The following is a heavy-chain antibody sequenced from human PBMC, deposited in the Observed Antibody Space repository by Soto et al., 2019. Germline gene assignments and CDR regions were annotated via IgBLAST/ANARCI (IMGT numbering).Heavy chain of an antibody. CDR2: IYYTETT. Sequence: PSETLSLTCAVYGGSFSGYYWSWVRQAPGKGLEWIGTIYYTETTYYNPSLKSRVTISVDTSKNQFSLNLSSVTAADTVVYYCARLRGGYNFGLADYWGQGTLVTVSS. CDR1: GGSFSGYY. D-gene: IGHD5-12*01. CDR3: ARLRGGYNFGLADY. J-gene: IGHJ4*02. V-gene: IGHV4-34*01.